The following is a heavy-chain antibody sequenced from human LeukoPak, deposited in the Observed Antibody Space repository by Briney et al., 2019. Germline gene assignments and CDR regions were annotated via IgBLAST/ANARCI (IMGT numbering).Heavy chain of an antibody. CDR1: GDSFSSNSAA. D-gene: IGHD2-2*01. Sequence: SQTLSLTCALSGDSFSSNSAAWDWLRQSPSRGLEWLGRTYYRSKWYNDYAVSVKSQITINPDTSKNQFSLQLNSVTPEDTAVYYCARGGLGCSSTSCYGFDYWGQGALVTVSS. CDR2: TYYRSKWYN. J-gene: IGHJ4*02. CDR3: ARGGLGCSSTSCYGFDY. V-gene: IGHV6-1*01.